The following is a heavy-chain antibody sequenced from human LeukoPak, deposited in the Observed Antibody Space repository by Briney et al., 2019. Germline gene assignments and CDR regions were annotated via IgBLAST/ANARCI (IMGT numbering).Heavy chain of an antibody. Sequence: ASVKVSCKASGYTFTSYYMHWVRQAPGQGLEWMGIINPSGGSTSYAQKFQGRVTMTRDTSTSTAYMELSRLRSDDTAVYYCARAKGPAAILYYFDYWGQGTLVTVSS. V-gene: IGHV1-46*01. CDR3: ARAKGPAAILYYFDY. D-gene: IGHD2-2*02. J-gene: IGHJ4*02. CDR1: GYTFTSYY. CDR2: INPSGGST.